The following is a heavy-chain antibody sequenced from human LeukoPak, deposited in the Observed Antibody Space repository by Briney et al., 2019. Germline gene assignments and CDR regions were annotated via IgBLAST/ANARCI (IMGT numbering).Heavy chain of an antibody. CDR3: AKENWALAY. D-gene: IGHD7-27*01. V-gene: IGHV3-23*01. CDR1: GFTFSTYV. CDR2: ISGSGGTT. J-gene: IGHJ4*02. Sequence: PGGSLRLSCAASGFTFSTYVMTWVRQAPGKGLEWVSEISGSGGTTYYADSVKGRFTISRDNSKNTVSLQMNSLRAEDTAVYYCAKENWALAYWGQGTLVTISS.